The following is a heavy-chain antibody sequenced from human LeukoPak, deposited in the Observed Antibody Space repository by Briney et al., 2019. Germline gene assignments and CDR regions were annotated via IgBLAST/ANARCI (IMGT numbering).Heavy chain of an antibody. D-gene: IGHD3-22*01. CDR1: GFTFSSYA. Sequence: GGSLRLSCAASGFTFSSYAMSWVRQAPGKGLEWVSAISGSGGSTYYADSVKGRFTISRDNSKNTLYLQMNSLRAEDTAVYYCAKGTYTYYDSSGYYRTLFDYWGQGTLVTVSS. J-gene: IGHJ4*02. CDR2: ISGSGGST. CDR3: AKGTYTYYDSSGYYRTLFDY. V-gene: IGHV3-23*01.